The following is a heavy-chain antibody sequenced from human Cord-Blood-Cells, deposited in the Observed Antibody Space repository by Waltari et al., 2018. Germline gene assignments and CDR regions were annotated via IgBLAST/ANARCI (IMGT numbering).Heavy chain of an antibody. Sequence: QVQLVQSGAEVKKPGASVKVSCKASGYTFPGYYMHGLRQAPGQGLEWMGWINPNSGGTNYAQKFQGRVTMTRDTSISTAYMELSRLRSDDTAVYYCARVDYSSSSRWFDPWGQGTLVTVSS. CDR3: ARVDYSSSSRWFDP. V-gene: IGHV1-2*02. D-gene: IGHD6-6*01. J-gene: IGHJ5*02. CDR2: INPNSGGT. CDR1: GYTFPGYY.